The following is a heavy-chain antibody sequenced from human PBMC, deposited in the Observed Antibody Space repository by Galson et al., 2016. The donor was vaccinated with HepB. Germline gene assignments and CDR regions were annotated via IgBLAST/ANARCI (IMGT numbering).Heavy chain of an antibody. CDR3: ARDRVLASRPVDY. D-gene: IGHD6-19*01. J-gene: IGHJ4*02. V-gene: IGHV3-48*02. CDR1: PFDLSSFD. Sequence: SLRLSCAGSPFDLSSFDMNWVRQAPGKGLEWVAYISRSASTIYYADSVKGRFTISRDNAKNSLYLQMNSLRDEDTAVYYCARDRVLASRPVDYWGQGTLVTVSS. CDR2: ISRSASTI.